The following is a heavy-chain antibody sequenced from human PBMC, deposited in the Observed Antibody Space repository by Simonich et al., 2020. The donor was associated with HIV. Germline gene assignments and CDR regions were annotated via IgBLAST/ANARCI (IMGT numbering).Heavy chain of an antibody. CDR2: IWYDGSKT. V-gene: IGHV3-33*01. J-gene: IGHJ4*02. D-gene: IGHD6-13*01. Sequence: QVQLVESGGGVVQPGRSLRLSCATSGFIFANFGMHWVRQAPGKGLEWVAVIWYDGSKTYYADSVKGRFTISRDTSKNTLFLRMNSRRAEDTAVYYCARQPPSPSGSSSWPIDYWGQGTLVTVSS. CDR1: GFIFANFG. CDR3: ARQPPSPSGSSSWPIDY.